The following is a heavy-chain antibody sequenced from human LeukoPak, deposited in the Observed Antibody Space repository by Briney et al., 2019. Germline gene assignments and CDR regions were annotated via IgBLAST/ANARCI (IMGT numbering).Heavy chain of an antibody. CDR1: GGSISSGDYY. J-gene: IGHJ4*02. Sequence: SETLSLTCTVSGGSISSGDYYWSWIRQPPGKGLEWIGYIYYSGSTNYNPSLKSRVTISVDTSKNQFSLKLSSVTAADTAMYYCARGLGSGNYYVGFDYWGQGTLVTVSS. CDR2: IYYSGST. V-gene: IGHV4-61*08. D-gene: IGHD1-26*01. CDR3: ARGLGSGNYYVGFDY.